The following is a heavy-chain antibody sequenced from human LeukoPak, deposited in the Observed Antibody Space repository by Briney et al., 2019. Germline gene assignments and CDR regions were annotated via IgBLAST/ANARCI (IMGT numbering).Heavy chain of an antibody. J-gene: IGHJ3*02. CDR3: ARVAYYDYVWGSYLAFDI. Sequence: GGSLRLSCAASGFTFSSYWMSWVRQAPGKGLEWVANIKQDGSEKYYVDPVKGRFTISRDNAKNSLYLQMNSLRAEDTAVYYCARVAYYDYVWGSYLAFDIWGQGTMVTVSS. CDR1: GFTFSSYW. D-gene: IGHD3-16*01. V-gene: IGHV3-7*01. CDR2: IKQDGSEK.